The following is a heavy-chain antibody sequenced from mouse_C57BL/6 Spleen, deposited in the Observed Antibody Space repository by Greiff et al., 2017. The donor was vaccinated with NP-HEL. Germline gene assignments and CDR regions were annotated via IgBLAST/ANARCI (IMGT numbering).Heavy chain of an antibody. V-gene: IGHV5-9-1*02. Sequence: EVMLVESGEGLVKPGGSLKLSCAASGFTFSSYAMSWVRQTPEKRLEWVAYISSGGDYIYYADTVKGRFTISRDNARNTLYLQMSSLKSEDTAMDYCTRENYYGSRDAMDYWGQGTSVTVSS. CDR2: ISSGGDYI. J-gene: IGHJ4*01. CDR1: GFTFSSYA. CDR3: TRENYYGSRDAMDY. D-gene: IGHD1-1*01.